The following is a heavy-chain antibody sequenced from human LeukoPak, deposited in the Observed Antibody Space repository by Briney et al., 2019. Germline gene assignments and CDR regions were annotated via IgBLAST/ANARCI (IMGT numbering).Heavy chain of an antibody. Sequence: ASVKFSCKASGYTFTSYGLSWVRQAPGQGLEWMGWITSYNDNTNYAQKFQGRVTMTTDTSTSTAYMELRSLRSDDTAVYYCARGFDGSYLDYWGQGTLVTVSS. D-gene: IGHD1-26*01. CDR3: ARGFDGSYLDY. CDR2: ITSYNDNT. V-gene: IGHV1-18*01. CDR1: GYTFTSYG. J-gene: IGHJ4*02.